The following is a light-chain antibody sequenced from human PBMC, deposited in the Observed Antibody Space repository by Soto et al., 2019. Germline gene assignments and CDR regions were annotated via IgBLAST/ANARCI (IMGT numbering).Light chain of an antibody. CDR3: QQHT. V-gene: IGKV1-5*01. CDR1: QTISNW. J-gene: IGKJ2*01. CDR2: DAS. Sequence: DIQMTQSPSTLSESVGDRVTITCRASQTISNWLAWYQQKPGKAPRLLIYDASTLESGVPSRFSGSASGTEFTLTISSLQPDDFATYYCQQHTFGQGTKLEIK.